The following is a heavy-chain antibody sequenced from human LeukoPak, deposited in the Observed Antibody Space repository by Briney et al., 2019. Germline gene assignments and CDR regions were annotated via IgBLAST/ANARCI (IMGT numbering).Heavy chain of an antibody. D-gene: IGHD3-10*01. V-gene: IGHV3-48*02. CDR2: ISSSSSTI. CDR1: GFTFSSYA. J-gene: IGHJ4*02. Sequence: PGGSLRLSCAASGFTFSSYAMSWVRQAPGKGLEWVSYISSSSSTIYYADSVKGRFTISRDNAKNSLYLQMNSLRDEDTAVYYCARDPRFTYYYGSGSYYDYWGQGTLVTVSS. CDR3: ARDPRFTYYYGSGSYYDY.